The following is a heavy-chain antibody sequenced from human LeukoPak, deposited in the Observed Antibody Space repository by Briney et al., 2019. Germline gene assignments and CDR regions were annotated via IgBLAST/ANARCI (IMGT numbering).Heavy chain of an antibody. D-gene: IGHD3-10*01. CDR2: IYSSRAS. V-gene: IGHV3-66*01. CDR1: GFTVNSNY. CDR3: ASPSVPRGRYYYPMDV. J-gene: IGHJ6*02. Sequence: PGGSLRLSCTASGFTVNSNYMTWVRQAPGKGLEWVSFIYSSRASFYADSVRGRFTISRDDSKNTLYLQVNSLRAEDTAVYYCASPSVPRGRYYYPMDVWGQGTTVTVSS.